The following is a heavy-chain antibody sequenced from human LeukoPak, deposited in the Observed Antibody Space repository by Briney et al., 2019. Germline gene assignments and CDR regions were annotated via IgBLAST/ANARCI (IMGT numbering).Heavy chain of an antibody. CDR1: GFIFTNYG. CDR2: IRFDESDK. D-gene: IGHD2-2*03. Sequence: GGSLRLSCIASGFIFTNYGMHWVRQAPGKGLDWVAFIRFDESDKNYADSAKGRFTVSRDNSKNTVYLQMSSLRPDDTAVYYCVKDGYCSSASCYAGHWFDAWGRGTLVTVSS. J-gene: IGHJ5*02. V-gene: IGHV3-30*02. CDR3: VKDGYCSSASCYAGHWFDA.